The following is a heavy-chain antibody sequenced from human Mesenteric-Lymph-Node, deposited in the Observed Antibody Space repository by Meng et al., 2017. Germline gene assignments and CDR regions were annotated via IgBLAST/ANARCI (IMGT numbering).Heavy chain of an antibody. CDR2: ISGSSNYI. Sequence: GESLKISCAASGFTFSSSTMTWVRQAPGKGLEWISSISGSSNYIYYSDSLKGRVTISRDNVENSLHLQVNSLRAEDTAVYYCARLGDTTGYYRGWGQGTLVTVSS. CDR3: ARLGDTTGYYRG. CDR1: GFTFSSST. J-gene: IGHJ4*02. D-gene: IGHD3-22*01. V-gene: IGHV3-21*01.